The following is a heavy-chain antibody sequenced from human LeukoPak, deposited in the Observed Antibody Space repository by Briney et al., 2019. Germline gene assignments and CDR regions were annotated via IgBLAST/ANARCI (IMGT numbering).Heavy chain of an antibody. Sequence: PRGSLRLSCAASGFTFSSYAMSWVRQAPGKGLEWVSAISGSGGSTYYADSVKGRFTISRDNSKNTLYLQMNSLRAEDTAVYYCAKAPPLYDSSGYTTRLDYWGQGTLVTVSS. D-gene: IGHD3-22*01. CDR2: ISGSGGST. CDR3: AKAPPLYDSSGYTTRLDY. CDR1: GFTFSSYA. J-gene: IGHJ4*02. V-gene: IGHV3-23*01.